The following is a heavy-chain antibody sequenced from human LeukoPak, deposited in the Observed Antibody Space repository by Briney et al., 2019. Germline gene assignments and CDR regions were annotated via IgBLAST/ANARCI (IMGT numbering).Heavy chain of an antibody. Sequence: GGSLRLSCAASGFAFSNARMSWVRQAPGKGLEWVGRIKSKTDGGTTDYAAPVKGRFTISRDDSKNTLYLQMNSLKTEDTAVHYCTTGGYGGQFDYWGQGTLVTVSS. CDR1: GFAFSNAR. CDR2: IKSKTDGGTT. J-gene: IGHJ4*02. V-gene: IGHV3-15*01. CDR3: TTGGYGGQFDY. D-gene: IGHD5-12*01.